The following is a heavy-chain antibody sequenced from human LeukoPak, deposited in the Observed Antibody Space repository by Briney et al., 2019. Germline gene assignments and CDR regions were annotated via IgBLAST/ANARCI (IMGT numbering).Heavy chain of an antibody. D-gene: IGHD3-22*01. Sequence: GASVKVSCKASGYTFTGYYMHWVRQAPGQGLEWMGWINPNSGGTNYAQKFQGRVTMTRDTSISTAYMELSGLRSDDTAVYYCARERIAGTYYYDSSGYPTFNYWGQGTLVTVSS. CDR3: ARERIAGTYYYDSSGYPTFNY. V-gene: IGHV1-2*02. J-gene: IGHJ4*02. CDR1: GYTFTGYY. CDR2: INPNSGGT.